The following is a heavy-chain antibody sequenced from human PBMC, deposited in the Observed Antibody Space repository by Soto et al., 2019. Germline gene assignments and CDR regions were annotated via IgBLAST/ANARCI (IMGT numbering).Heavy chain of an antibody. CDR1: GFSFSTYA. J-gene: IGHJ4*02. Sequence: EVQLLESGGALVQPGGSLRLSCAASGFSFSTYAMSWVRQAPGRGLEWVSAIASSGDSTYYVDSVKGRFTISRDSSKNTLFLFMHNLRAEDTAVYYCAKEGRNSRFLDDWGQGTLVTVSS. D-gene: IGHD6-13*01. CDR3: AKEGRNSRFLDD. V-gene: IGHV3-23*01. CDR2: IASSGDST.